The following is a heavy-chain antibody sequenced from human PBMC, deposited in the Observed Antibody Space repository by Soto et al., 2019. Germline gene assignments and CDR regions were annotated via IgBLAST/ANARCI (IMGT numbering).Heavy chain of an antibody. CDR2: IKTKVEGGTM. V-gene: IGHV3-15*07. J-gene: IGHJ4*02. Sequence: EVQLVESGGGFVEPGGSLRLSCVGSGLTLSHAWMTWVRQAPGKGLEWVGRIKTKVEGGTMDYAAPVIGRFSVARDNSETTCSLYMSSLHSEDTAMDYCVAELPGVRTNWGFDYWGQGTLVTVSS. D-gene: IGHD7-27*01. CDR1: GLTLSHAW. CDR3: VAELPGVRTNWGFDY.